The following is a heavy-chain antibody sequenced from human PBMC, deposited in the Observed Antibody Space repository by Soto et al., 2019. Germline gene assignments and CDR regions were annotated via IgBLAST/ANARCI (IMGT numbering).Heavy chain of an antibody. CDR3: ARDVNDSSGSQGFDY. CDR1: GVSISSYF. V-gene: IGHV4-59*12. J-gene: IGHJ4*02. D-gene: IGHD3-22*01. Sequence: PSETLSLTCSVSGVSISSYFWSWIRQPPGRGLEWIGYTYHRGSTNYSPSLKSRVAISLDTSENQFSLNLRSVTAADTAIYYCARDVNDSSGSQGFDYWGQGTLVTVSS. CDR2: TYHRGST.